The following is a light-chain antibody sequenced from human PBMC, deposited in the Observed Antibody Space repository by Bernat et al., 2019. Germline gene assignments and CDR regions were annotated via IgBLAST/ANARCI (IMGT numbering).Light chain of an antibody. Sequence: QSVLTQPPSASGTPGQRATISCSGSSSNIGNNTVNWYQQLPGTAPKLLIYSNNKRPSGVPDRFSGSKSGTSASLAISGLQSEDEADYYCAAWDDSLRGPVFGGGTKLTVL. V-gene: IGLV1-44*01. CDR2: SNN. CDR3: AAWDDSLRGPV. CDR1: SSNIGNNT. J-gene: IGLJ2*01.